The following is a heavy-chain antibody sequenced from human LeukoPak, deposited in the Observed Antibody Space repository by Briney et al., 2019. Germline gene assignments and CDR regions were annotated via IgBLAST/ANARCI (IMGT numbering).Heavy chain of an antibody. CDR3: VRDRSLGNYYDSSGLNWFDP. D-gene: IGHD3-22*01. CDR1: GGSFSSTF. CDR2: IYTSGST. Sequence: SETLSLTCTVFGGSFSSTFWTWIRQPAGKGLEWIGRIYTSGSTYYNPSLKSRVTISVDRSKNQFSLKLSSVTAADTAVYYCVRDRSLGNYYDSSGLNWFDPWGQGTLVTVSS. V-gene: IGHV4-4*07. J-gene: IGHJ5*02.